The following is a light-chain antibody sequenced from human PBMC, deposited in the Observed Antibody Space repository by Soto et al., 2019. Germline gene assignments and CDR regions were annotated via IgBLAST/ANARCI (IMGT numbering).Light chain of an antibody. CDR3: QRYGSSPWT. Sequence: EIVLTQSPDTLSLSPGERATLSCRASESINSAYLAWYQQKPGRAPRLVIYGAFNRATGIPDRFSASGSGTDFSLTINGLEPEDSAVYFCQRYGSSPWTFGQGTKVEI. J-gene: IGKJ1*01. CDR1: ESINSAY. CDR2: GAF. V-gene: IGKV3-20*01.